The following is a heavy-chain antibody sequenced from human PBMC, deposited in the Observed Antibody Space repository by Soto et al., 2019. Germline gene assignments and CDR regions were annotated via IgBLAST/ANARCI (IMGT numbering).Heavy chain of an antibody. Sequence: EVQLVESGGGLVQPGGSLRLSCAASGFTFSSYWMHWVRQAPGKGLVWVSRINSDGSSTSYADSVKGRFTISRDNAKNTLYLQMNSLRAEDTAVYYCARWSHDFCSGYHPFDYWGQGTLVTVSS. D-gene: IGHD3-3*01. CDR2: INSDGSST. CDR3: ARWSHDFCSGYHPFDY. J-gene: IGHJ4*02. CDR1: GFTFSSYW. V-gene: IGHV3-74*01.